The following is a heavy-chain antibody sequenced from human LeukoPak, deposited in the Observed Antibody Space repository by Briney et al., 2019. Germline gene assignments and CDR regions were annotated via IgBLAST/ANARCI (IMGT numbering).Heavy chain of an antibody. V-gene: IGHV3-30*02. D-gene: IGHD1-26*01. CDR2: LRKDATYS. Sequence: PGGSLRLSCDASGFGFSSYGMYWVRQTPDKGLEWVAYLRKDATYSNYADSVRGRFTISRDNSKYTVDLQMTSLRIEDTAVYYCASGGPTRGTLESWGQGTLVTVSS. J-gene: IGHJ4*02. CDR3: ASGGPTRGTLES. CDR1: GFGFSSYG.